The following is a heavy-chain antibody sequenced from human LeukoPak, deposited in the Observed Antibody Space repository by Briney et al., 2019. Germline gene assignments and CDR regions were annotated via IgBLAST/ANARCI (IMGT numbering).Heavy chain of an antibody. CDR3: ARPYEGGGYYDY. CDR2: IYYSASA. CDR1: GGSIISNTYN. V-gene: IGHV4-39*01. J-gene: IGHJ4*02. Sequence: SETLSLTCTVSGGSIISNTYNWGWIRQPPGKGLEWIGTIYYSASAHYNPSLKCRVTISVDTSKNQFSLRLTSVTAADTAVYYCARPYEGGGYYDYWGQGTMVTVSS. D-gene: IGHD3-22*01.